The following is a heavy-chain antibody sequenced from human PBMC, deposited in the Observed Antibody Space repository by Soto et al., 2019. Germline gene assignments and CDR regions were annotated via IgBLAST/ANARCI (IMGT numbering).Heavy chain of an antibody. CDR2: MYYSGTT. Sequence: QLRLQESGPGLVKPSDTLALTCSVSGGSIRSHGYYSAWIRQPPGKGLEWIGSMYYSGTTYYNPSLKSRVTLSIDSSKNQFSLKVKSVTAADTAVYYCARPVYSGNFFANAARFDPWGQGTLVTVSS. CDR3: ARPVYSGNFFANAARFDP. J-gene: IGHJ5*02. D-gene: IGHD1-26*01. V-gene: IGHV4-39*01. CDR1: GGSIRSHGYY.